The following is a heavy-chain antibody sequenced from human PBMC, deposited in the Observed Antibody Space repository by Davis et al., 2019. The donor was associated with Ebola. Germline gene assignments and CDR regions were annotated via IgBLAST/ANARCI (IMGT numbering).Heavy chain of an antibody. Sequence: SETLSLTCTVSGGSISSYYWSWIRQPPGKGLEWIGYIYYSGSTNYNPSLKSRVTISVDTSKNQISLKLNSVTAADTAVYFCARGRTGSYRPRLDYWGQGTLVTVSS. CDR1: GGSISSYY. J-gene: IGHJ4*02. CDR3: ARGRTGSYRPRLDY. V-gene: IGHV4-59*12. D-gene: IGHD3-10*01. CDR2: IYYSGST.